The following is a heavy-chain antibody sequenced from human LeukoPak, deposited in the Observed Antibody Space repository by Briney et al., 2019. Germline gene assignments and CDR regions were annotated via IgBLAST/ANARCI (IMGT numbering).Heavy chain of an antibody. Sequence: ASVKVSCKASGYTFTSYYMHWVRQAPGHGLEWMGIINPSGGSTSYAQKFQGRVTMTRDTSTSTVYMELSSLRSEDTAVYYCARDQVSIESITMVRGVRRGYFDYWGQGTLVTVSS. CDR1: GYTFTSYY. D-gene: IGHD3-10*01. J-gene: IGHJ4*02. CDR2: INPSGGST. V-gene: IGHV1-46*01. CDR3: ARDQVSIESITMVRGVRRGYFDY.